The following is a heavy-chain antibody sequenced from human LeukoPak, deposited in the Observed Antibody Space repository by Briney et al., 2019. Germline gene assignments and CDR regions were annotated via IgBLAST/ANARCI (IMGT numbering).Heavy chain of an antibody. J-gene: IGHJ5*02. V-gene: IGHV4-59*01. D-gene: IGHD4-17*01. CDR2: IYYSGST. Sequence: SETLSLTCTVSGGSISSYYWSWIRQPPGKGLEWIGYIYYSGSTNYNPSLKSRVTISVETSKNQFSLKLSSVTAADTAVYYCARIHGDYHDPWGQGTLVTVSS. CDR3: ARIHGDYHDP. CDR1: GGSISSYY.